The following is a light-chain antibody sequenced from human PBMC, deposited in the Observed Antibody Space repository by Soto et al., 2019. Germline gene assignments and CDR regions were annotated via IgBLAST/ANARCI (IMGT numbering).Light chain of an antibody. V-gene: IGKV3-20*01. CDR1: QSVSGSY. Sequence: EIVMTQSPATLSVSPGERAALSFRASQSVSGSYVAWYQQKPGQAPRLLIYGASNRATGIPDRFSGSGSGTDFTLAITRLEPEDFAVYSCQQYGRSPFTFGPGTKVDIK. J-gene: IGKJ3*01. CDR3: QQYGRSPFT. CDR2: GAS.